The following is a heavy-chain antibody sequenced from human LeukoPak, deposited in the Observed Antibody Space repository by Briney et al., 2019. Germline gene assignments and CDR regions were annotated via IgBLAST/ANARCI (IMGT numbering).Heavy chain of an antibody. Sequence: SETLSLTCAVYGGSFSGYYWSWIRQPPGKGLEWIGEINHSGSTNYIPSLKSRVTISVDTSKNQFSLKLSSVTAADTAVYYCARVPHTHFWSGYYQPNWFDPWGQGTLVTVSS. V-gene: IGHV4-34*01. CDR1: GGSFSGYY. J-gene: IGHJ5*02. CDR3: ARVPHTHFWSGYYQPNWFDP. D-gene: IGHD3-3*02. CDR2: INHSGST.